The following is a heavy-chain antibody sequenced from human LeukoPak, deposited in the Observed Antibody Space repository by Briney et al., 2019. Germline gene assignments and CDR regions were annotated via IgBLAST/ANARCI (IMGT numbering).Heavy chain of an antibody. D-gene: IGHD1-26*01. CDR1: GGSISSFY. CDR3: ARRVYSGSYNWYFDL. CDR2: IYYKGNT. Sequence: SETLSLTCTVSGGSISSFYWSWIRQPPGKGLEWIGYIYYKGNTNYSPSLTSRVTISVDTSKNQFSLKLSSVTAPDTAVYYCARRVYSGSYNWYFDLWGRGTLVTVSS. J-gene: IGHJ2*01. V-gene: IGHV4-59*08.